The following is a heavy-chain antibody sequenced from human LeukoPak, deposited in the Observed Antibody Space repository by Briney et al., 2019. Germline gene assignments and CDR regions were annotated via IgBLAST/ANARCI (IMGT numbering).Heavy chain of an antibody. CDR1: TFTFSSYA. CDR3: ARGREPAATYIPFDY. V-gene: IGHV3-30-3*01. J-gene: IGHJ4*02. D-gene: IGHD2-2*01. CDR2: ISFDGSKD. Sequence: GGSLRLSCATSTFTFSSYAMHWVRQAPGKGLEWVAVISFDGSKDYFADSVKGRFTISRDNSKNTLYLQMNSLRAEDTAVYYCARGREPAATYIPFDYWGQGTLVTVSS.